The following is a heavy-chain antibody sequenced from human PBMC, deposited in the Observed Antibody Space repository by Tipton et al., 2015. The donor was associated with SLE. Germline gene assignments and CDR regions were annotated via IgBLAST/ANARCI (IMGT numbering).Heavy chain of an antibody. V-gene: IGHV4-34*01. J-gene: IGHJ6*03. CDR3: VRGVRGTYYYYYYYMDV. Sequence: TLSLTCTVSGGSISSYYWTWIRQPPGKGLEWVGEIIHTGRTNYSPSLTSRITLSVDTSKNQFSLRLSSVTAADTAVYYCVRGVRGTYYYYYYYMDVWGKGTTVTVSS. CDR2: IIHTGRT. D-gene: IGHD3-10*01. CDR1: GGSISSYY.